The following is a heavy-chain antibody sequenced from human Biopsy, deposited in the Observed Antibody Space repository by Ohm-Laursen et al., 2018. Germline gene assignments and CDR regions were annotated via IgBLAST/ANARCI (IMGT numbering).Heavy chain of an antibody. CDR1: GGSISSYY. J-gene: IGHJ2*01. Sequence: GTLSFTCTVSGGSISSYYWSWIRQPPGKGLEWIGYIYYTGSTNYNPSLKSRVTISVDTSMNHLSLSLTSVTAADTAVYYCARHAPSYSGSYWRYFDLWGRGTLVTVSS. D-gene: IGHD1-26*01. V-gene: IGHV4-59*08. CDR2: IYYTGST. CDR3: ARHAPSYSGSYWRYFDL.